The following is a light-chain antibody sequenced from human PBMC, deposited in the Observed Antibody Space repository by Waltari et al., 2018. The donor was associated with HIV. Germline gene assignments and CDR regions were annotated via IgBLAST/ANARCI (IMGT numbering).Light chain of an antibody. CDR1: TSDLGPSHS. J-gene: IGLJ2*01. CDR3: SSYRTTFI. Sequence: QSALTQPASMSGSPGPSITISCAAPTSDLGPSHSVSWYQQHTDRAPKLIIYDVSYRPSGVDSRFSGSKSGNTASLTISDLRSDDEAVYYCSSYRTTFIFGAGTKLNVL. CDR2: DVS. V-gene: IGLV2-14*03.